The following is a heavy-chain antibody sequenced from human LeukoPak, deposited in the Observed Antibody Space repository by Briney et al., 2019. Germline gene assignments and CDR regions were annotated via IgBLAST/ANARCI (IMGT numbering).Heavy chain of an antibody. J-gene: IGHJ5*02. CDR3: AHSWDWNTNWFDP. CDR2: KYYRSKLYN. Sequence: SQTLSLTCAISGDSVSSNSAAWNRIRQSPSLGLKWLGRKYYRSKLYNDYAVSVKSRITINPDTSKNQFSLRLNSVTPEDTAVYYCAHSWDWNTNWFDPWGQGNLVTVSS. D-gene: IGHD1/OR15-1a*01. CDR1: GDSVSSNSAA. V-gene: IGHV6-1*01.